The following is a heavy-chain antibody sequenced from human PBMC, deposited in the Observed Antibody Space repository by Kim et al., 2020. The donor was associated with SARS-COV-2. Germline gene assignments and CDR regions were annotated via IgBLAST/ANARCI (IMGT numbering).Heavy chain of an antibody. V-gene: IGHV3-21*01. CDR1: GFTFSSYS. Sequence: GGSLRLSCAASGFTFSSYSMNWVRQAPGKGLEWVSSISSSSSYIYYADSVKGRFTISRDNAKNSLYLQMNSLRAEDTAVYYCARDREGSWFGEFALGDYWGQGTLVTVSS. J-gene: IGHJ4*02. CDR3: ARDREGSWFGEFALGDY. D-gene: IGHD3-10*01. CDR2: ISSSSSYI.